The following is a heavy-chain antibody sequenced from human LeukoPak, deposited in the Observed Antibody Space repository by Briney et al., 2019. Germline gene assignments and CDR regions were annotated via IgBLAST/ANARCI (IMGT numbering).Heavy chain of an antibody. CDR1: GGSFSGYY. Sequence: SETLSLTCAVYGGSFSGYYWSWIRQPPGKGLEWIGEINHSGSTNYNPSLKSRVTISVDTSKNQFSLKLSSVTAADTAVYYCARGFGVSAAYYYMDVWGKGTTVTVSS. D-gene: IGHD3-3*01. J-gene: IGHJ6*03. CDR3: ARGFGVSAAYYYMDV. V-gene: IGHV4-34*01. CDR2: INHSGST.